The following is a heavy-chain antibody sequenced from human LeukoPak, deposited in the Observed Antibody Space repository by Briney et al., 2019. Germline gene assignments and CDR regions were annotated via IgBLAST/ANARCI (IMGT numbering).Heavy chain of an antibody. CDR2: IKQDGSEK. D-gene: IGHD3-9*01. Sequence: GGSLRLSCAASGFTFSSYWMSWVRQAPGKGLEWVANIKQDGSEKYYVDSVKGRFTISRDNAKNSLYLQMNSLRAEDTAVYYCARGANYDILTEGPFDYWGQGTLVTVSS. CDR1: GFTFSSYW. CDR3: ARGANYDILTEGPFDY. V-gene: IGHV3-7*04. J-gene: IGHJ4*02.